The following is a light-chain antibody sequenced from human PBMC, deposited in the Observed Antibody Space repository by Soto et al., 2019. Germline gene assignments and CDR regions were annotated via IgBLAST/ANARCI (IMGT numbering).Light chain of an antibody. J-gene: IGKJ1*01. Sequence: DIVLTQSPATLSLSPGERATLSCRASQSVSSFFAWYQQKPGQAPRLLMYDASNRATGIPARFSGSGSGTDFALTISSLEPEDFAVYYCQQRSTWPWTFGQGTKVDI. V-gene: IGKV3-11*01. CDR3: QQRSTWPWT. CDR2: DAS. CDR1: QSVSSF.